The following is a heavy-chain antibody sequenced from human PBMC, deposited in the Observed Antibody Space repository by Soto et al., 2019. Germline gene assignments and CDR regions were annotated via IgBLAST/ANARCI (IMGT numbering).Heavy chain of an antibody. CDR1: GYTLTSYG. Sequence: ASVKVSCKASGYTLTSYGISWVRPAPGQRRVWMGWISAYNGNTNYPKILHARVTMTTHTSTTPAYIASRSLTSDDRAMYKCTRVELIWVGEPSYGMDVWGKGTTVTVS. V-gene: IGHV1-18*04. CDR2: ISAYNGNT. D-gene: IGHD3-10*01. J-gene: IGHJ6*04. CDR3: TRVELIWVGEPSYGMDV.